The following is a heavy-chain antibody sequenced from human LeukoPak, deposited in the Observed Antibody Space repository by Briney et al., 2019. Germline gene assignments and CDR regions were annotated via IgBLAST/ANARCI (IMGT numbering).Heavy chain of an antibody. CDR2: ISYDGSNK. J-gene: IGHJ4*02. CDR1: GFTFSSYA. Sequence: PGTSLRLSCAASGFTFSSYAMHWVRQAPGKGLKWVAVISYDGSNKYDADSVKGRFTISRDNSKNTLYLQMNSLRAEDTAVYYCAKDRPYGSGSYNPLGYWGQGTLVTVSS. V-gene: IGHV3-30-3*01. D-gene: IGHD3-10*01. CDR3: AKDRPYGSGSYNPLGY.